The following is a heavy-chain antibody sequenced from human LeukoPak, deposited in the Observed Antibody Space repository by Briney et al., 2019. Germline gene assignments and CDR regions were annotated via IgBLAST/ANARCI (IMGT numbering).Heavy chain of an antibody. D-gene: IGHD4-23*01. CDR1: GFTFSSYA. CDR2: ISGSGGSK. Sequence: GGSLRLSCAASGFTFSSYAMSWVRQAPGKGLEWVSAISGSGGSKYYADSVKGRFTISRDNSKNTLYLQMNSLRAEDTAVYYCARDGYGGNSYFDYWGQGTLVTVSS. V-gene: IGHV3-23*01. CDR3: ARDGYGGNSYFDY. J-gene: IGHJ4*02.